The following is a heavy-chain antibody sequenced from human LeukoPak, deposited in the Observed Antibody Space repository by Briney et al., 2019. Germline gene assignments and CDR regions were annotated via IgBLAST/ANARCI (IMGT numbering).Heavy chain of an antibody. CDR2: ISSSSSTI. CDR3: ARDRLYSSGWYSDY. Sequence: GGSLRLSCAASGFTFSSYSMNWVRQAPGKGLEWVSYISSSSSTIYYADSVKGRFTISRDNAKNSLYLQMNSLRAEDTAVYYCARDRLYSSGWYSDYWGQGTLVTVSS. V-gene: IGHV3-48*04. D-gene: IGHD6-19*01. J-gene: IGHJ4*02. CDR1: GFTFSSYS.